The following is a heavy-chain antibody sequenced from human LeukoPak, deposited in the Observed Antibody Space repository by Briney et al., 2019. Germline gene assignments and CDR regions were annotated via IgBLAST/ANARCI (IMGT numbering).Heavy chain of an antibody. CDR2: ISISGDTT. D-gene: IGHD2-21*01. CDR3: ARDEVYCGGDCFGY. V-gene: IGHV3-23*01. J-gene: IGHJ4*02. CDR1: GSTFSSHA. Sequence: PGGSLRLSCGASGSTFSSHAMTWVRQAPGKGLEWVSAISISGDTTYYADAVKGRFTISRDNSKNTLYLQMNSLRAEDTAVYYCARDEVYCGGDCFGYWGQGTLVAVSS.